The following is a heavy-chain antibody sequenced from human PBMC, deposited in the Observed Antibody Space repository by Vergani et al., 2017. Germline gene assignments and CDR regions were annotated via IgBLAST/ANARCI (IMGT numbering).Heavy chain of an antibody. V-gene: IGHV3-23*01. D-gene: IGHD1-1*01. J-gene: IGHJ4*02. CDR1: GFTFSSYA. CDR3: AKVRLERRSWDGSHYFDY. Sequence: EVQLLESGGGLVQPGGSLRLSCAASGFTFSSYAMSWVRQAPGKGLEWVSAISGSGGSTYYADSVKGRFTISRDNSKNTLYLQMNSLRAEDTAVYYCAKVRLERRSWDGSHYFDYWGQGTLVTVSS. CDR2: ISGSGGST.